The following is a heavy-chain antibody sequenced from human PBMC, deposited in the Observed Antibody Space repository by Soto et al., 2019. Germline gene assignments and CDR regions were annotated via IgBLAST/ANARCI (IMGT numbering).Heavy chain of an antibody. CDR1: GGSISSYY. D-gene: IGHD2-15*01. CDR2: IYYSGST. CDR3: ARFRHPGYCSGGSCYPPGAFDI. V-gene: IGHV4-59*08. Sequence: SETLSLTCTVSGGSISSYYWSWIRQPPGKGLEWIGYIYYSGSTNCNPSLKSRVTISVDTSKNQFSLKLSSVTAADTAVYYCARFRHPGYCSGGSCYPPGAFDIWGQGTMVTVSS. J-gene: IGHJ3*02.